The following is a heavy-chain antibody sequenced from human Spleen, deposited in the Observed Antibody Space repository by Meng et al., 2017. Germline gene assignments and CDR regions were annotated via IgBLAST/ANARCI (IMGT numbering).Heavy chain of an antibody. CDR3: ARGPTTMAHDFDY. CDR1: GGSFRDYD. D-gene: IGHD4-11*01. J-gene: IGHJ4*02. Sequence: QVQLQHGGAGLLKPSETLSLTCVVSGGSFRDYDWSWIRQPPGKGLEWIGEINHSGSTNYNPSLESRATISVDTSQNNLSLKLSSVTAADSAVYYCARGPTTMAHDFDYWGQGTLVTVSS. CDR2: INHSGST. V-gene: IGHV4-34*01.